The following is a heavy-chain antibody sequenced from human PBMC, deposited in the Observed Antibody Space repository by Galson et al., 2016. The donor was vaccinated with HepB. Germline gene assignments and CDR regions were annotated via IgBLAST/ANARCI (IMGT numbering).Heavy chain of an antibody. CDR3: ARAYSRLGRWRLLYYFDY. D-gene: IGHD2/OR15-2a*01. CDR2: IHQDGSEK. Sequence: SLRLSCAASGFIFRSYWMSWVRQAPGKGLEWVANIHQDGSEKYYVDSVKGRFTISRDNAKNSLYPQMNSLRAEDTAVYYCARAYSRLGRWRLLYYFDYWGQGTLVTVSS. V-gene: IGHV3-7*01. CDR1: GFIFRSYW. J-gene: IGHJ4*02.